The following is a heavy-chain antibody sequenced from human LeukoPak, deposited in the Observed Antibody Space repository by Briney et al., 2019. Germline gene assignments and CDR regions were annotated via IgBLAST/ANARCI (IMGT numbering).Heavy chain of an antibody. D-gene: IGHD5-24*01. V-gene: IGHV4-59*01. CDR3: ARGDGY. CDR2: IYYSGNT. J-gene: IGHJ4*02. Sequence: KPSETLSLTCTVSGGSISSYYWSWIRQPPGKGLEWIGYIYYSGNTNYNPSLKSRVTISADTSKNQFSLKLSSVTAADTAVYYCARGDGYWGQGTLVTVSS. CDR1: GGSISSYY.